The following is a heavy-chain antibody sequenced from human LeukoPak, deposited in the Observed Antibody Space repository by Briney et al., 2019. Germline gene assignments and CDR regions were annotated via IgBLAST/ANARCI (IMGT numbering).Heavy chain of an antibody. CDR1: GGSISSGSYY. CDR3: ARGVSSGWYNWFDP. Sequence: PSQTLSLTCTVPGGSISSGSYYWSWIRQPAGKGLEWIGRIYTSGSTNYNPSLKSRVTISVDTSKNQFSLKLSSVTAADTAVYYCARGVSSGWYNWFDPWGQGTLVTVSS. J-gene: IGHJ5*02. CDR2: IYTSGST. D-gene: IGHD6-19*01. V-gene: IGHV4-61*02.